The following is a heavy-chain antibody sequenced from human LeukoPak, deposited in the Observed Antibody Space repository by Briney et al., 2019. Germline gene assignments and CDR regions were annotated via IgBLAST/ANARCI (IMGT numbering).Heavy chain of an antibody. J-gene: IGHJ6*02. D-gene: IGHD2-2*02. Sequence: GGSLRLSCAASGFTFSSYGMHWVCQAPGKGLEWVAVISYDGSNKYYADSVKGRFTISKDNSKNTLYLQMNSLRAEDTAVYYCELGYCSSTSCHTPRADGMDVWGQGTTVTVSS. V-gene: IGHV3-30*03. CDR2: ISYDGSNK. CDR3: ELGYCSSTSCHTPRADGMDV. CDR1: GFTFSSYG.